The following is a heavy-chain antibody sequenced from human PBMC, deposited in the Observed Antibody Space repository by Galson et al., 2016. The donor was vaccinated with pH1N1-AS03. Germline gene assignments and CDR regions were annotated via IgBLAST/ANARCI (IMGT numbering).Heavy chain of an antibody. CDR3: ARDGYVGRIGY. J-gene: IGHJ4*02. D-gene: IGHD6-13*01. CDR2: MTSDMKTI. CDR1: GFTFSIYS. Sequence: LRLSCAASGFTFSIYSMNWVRQTPGKGLEWIAYMTSDMKTIKYADSVKGRFTISRDNSDNTLYLQMNNLRPEDTAVYYCARDGYVGRIGYWGQGTLVTVSS. V-gene: IGHV3-48*01.